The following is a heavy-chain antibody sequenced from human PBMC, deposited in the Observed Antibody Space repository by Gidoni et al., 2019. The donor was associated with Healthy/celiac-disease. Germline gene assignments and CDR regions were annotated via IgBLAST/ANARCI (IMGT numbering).Heavy chain of an antibody. CDR3: AKDTRVAYGDLDAWFDY. CDR1: GLPFDDYA. V-gene: IGHV3-9*01. J-gene: IGHJ4*02. CDR2: ISWNSGSI. D-gene: IGHD4-17*01. Sequence: EVQLVESGGGWVQPGRDLRISCAASGLPFDDYAMHWVRQAPGKGLEGVSGISWNSGSIGYADSVKGRFTISRDNAKNSLYLQMNSLRAEDTALYYCAKDTRVAYGDLDAWFDYWGQGTLVTVSS.